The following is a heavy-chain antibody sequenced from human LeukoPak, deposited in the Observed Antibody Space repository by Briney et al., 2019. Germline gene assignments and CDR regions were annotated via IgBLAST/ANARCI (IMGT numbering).Heavy chain of an antibody. CDR2: IYYSGNT. Sequence: SETLSLTCTASGGSISTSSYYWGWIRQPPGKGLEWTASIYYSGNTYYNPSLKSRVAISIDTSKNQFSLKLSSVTAADTAVYYCARRGENWGIAFDIWGQGTMVTVSS. V-gene: IGHV4-39*01. CDR1: GGSISTSSYY. J-gene: IGHJ3*02. D-gene: IGHD3-16*01. CDR3: ARRGENWGIAFDI.